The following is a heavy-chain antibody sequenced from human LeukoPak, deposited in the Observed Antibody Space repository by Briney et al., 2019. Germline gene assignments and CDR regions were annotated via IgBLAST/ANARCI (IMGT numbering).Heavy chain of an antibody. D-gene: IGHD3-10*01. CDR3: ARDHWVTMVRGVIPLYGLDV. V-gene: IGHV3-66*01. Sequence: GGSLRLSCAASGFTVSSNYMSWVRQAPGKGLEWVSVIYSGGSTYYADSVKGRFTISRDNSKSTLYLQMISLRAEDTAVYYCARDHWVTMVRGVIPLYGLDVWGQESTVTVSS. CDR2: IYSGGST. J-gene: IGHJ6*02. CDR1: GFTVSSNY.